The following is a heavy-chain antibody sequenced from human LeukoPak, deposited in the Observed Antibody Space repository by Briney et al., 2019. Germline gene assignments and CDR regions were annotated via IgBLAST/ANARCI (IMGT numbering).Heavy chain of an antibody. CDR2: IRGIGDNT. CDR3: ASLYDYGGDSDFDY. CDR1: GFTFSSYA. D-gene: IGHD4-23*01. Sequence: GGSLRLSCATSGFTFSSYAMSWVRQAPGKGLEWVSAIRGIGDNTYYADSVKGRFTISRDNPKNTLYLQMNSLRAEDTAVYYCASLYDYGGDSDFDYWGQGTLVAVSS. J-gene: IGHJ4*02. V-gene: IGHV3-23*01.